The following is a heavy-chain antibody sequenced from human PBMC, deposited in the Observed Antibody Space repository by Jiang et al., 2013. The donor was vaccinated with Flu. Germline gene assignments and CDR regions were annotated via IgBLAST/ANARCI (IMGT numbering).Heavy chain of an antibody. CDR3: ARVKWTTVVTPYYYYGMDV. D-gene: IGHD4-23*01. CDR2: ISAYNGNT. J-gene: IGHJ6*02. Sequence: KPGASVKVSCKASGYTFTSYGISWVRQAPGQGLEWMGWISAYNGNTNYAQKLQGRVTMTTDTSTSTAYMELRSLRSDDTAVYYCARVKWTTVVTPYYYYGMDVWGQGTTVTVSS. CDR1: GYTFTSYG. V-gene: IGHV1-18*01.